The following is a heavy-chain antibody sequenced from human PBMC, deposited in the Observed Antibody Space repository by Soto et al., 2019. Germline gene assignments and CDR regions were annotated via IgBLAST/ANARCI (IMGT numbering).Heavy chain of an antibody. CDR1: GFTFSSYS. J-gene: IGHJ6*02. V-gene: IGHV3-21*01. CDR3: AAPWYYYGSGSYSPHYYYYYYGMDV. CDR2: ISSSSSYI. D-gene: IGHD3-10*01. Sequence: LRLSCAASGFTFSSYSTNWVRQAPGKGLEWVSCISSSSSYIYYADSVKGRFTISRDNAKNSLYLQMNSLRAEDTAVYYCAAPWYYYGSGSYSPHYYYYYYGMDVWGQGTTVTVSS.